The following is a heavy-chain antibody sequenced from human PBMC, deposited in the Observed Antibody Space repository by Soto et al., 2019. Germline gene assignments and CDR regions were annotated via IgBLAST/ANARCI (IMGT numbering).Heavy chain of an antibody. D-gene: IGHD7-27*01. Sequence: SGPTLVNPTQTLTLTCTFSGFSLSTSGVGVGWIRQPPGKALEWLALIYWDDDKRYSPSLKSRLTITKDTSKNQVVLTMTNMDPVDTATYYCAHSKGSPLWGSVPNDAFDIWGQGTMVTVSS. CDR1: GFSLSTSGVG. J-gene: IGHJ3*02. CDR2: IYWDDDK. CDR3: AHSKGSPLWGSVPNDAFDI. V-gene: IGHV2-5*02.